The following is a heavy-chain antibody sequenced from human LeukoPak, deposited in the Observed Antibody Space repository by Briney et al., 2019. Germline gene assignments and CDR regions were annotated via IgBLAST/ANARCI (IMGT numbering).Heavy chain of an antibody. CDR3: ADYGANSMDV. CDR2: ISLSSTYI. J-gene: IGHJ6*04. V-gene: IGHV3-21*01. D-gene: IGHD4-23*01. CDR1: GFTFSSYG. Sequence: GGSLRLSCAASGFTFSSYGMSWVRQAPGKGLEWVSSISLSSTYIYYADSVKGRFTISRDNAKNSLYLQMNSLRAEDTAVYYCADYGANSMDVWGKGTTVTVSS.